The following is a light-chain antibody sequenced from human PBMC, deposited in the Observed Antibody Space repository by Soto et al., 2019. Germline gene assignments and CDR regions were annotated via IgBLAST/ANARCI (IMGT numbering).Light chain of an antibody. CDR3: QVWYSSSEHAV. Sequence: SYELTQPPSVSVAPGKTASITCGGNNIGTQSVHWYQQKPGQAPVLVIFYDSDRPSGIPERFSGSNSGNTATLTISRVEAGDEADYYCQVWYSSSEHAVFGGGTQLTVL. V-gene: IGLV3-21*04. CDR1: NIGTQS. CDR2: YDS. J-gene: IGLJ7*01.